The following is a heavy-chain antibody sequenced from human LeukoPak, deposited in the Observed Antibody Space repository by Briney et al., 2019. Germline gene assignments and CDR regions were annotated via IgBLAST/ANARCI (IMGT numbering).Heavy chain of an antibody. Sequence: PGGSLRLSCAASGFTLSSYEMDWVRQAPGEGLEGVSYISSRGNYIYYADSVKGRFTISRDNAKSSLYLQMNSLRAEDTAVYYCARVPALRYFDWLPDYWGQGTLVTLSS. CDR3: ARVPALRYFDWLPDY. V-gene: IGHV3-48*03. D-gene: IGHD3-9*01. CDR1: GFTLSSYE. CDR2: ISSRGNYI. J-gene: IGHJ4*02.